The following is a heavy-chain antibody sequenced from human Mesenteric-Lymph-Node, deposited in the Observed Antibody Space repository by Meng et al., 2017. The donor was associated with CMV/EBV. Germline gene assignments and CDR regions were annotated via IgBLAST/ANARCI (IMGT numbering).Heavy chain of an antibody. CDR3: VGDYDNAFDI. D-gene: IGHD3-9*01. Sequence: GESLKISCAASGFTFSSYEMNWVRQAPGKGLEWVSSITSDSGYIFYTTSVKGRFTISRGNAKKSLYLQMNSLRDEDTALYYCVGDYDNAFDIWGQGTKVTVSS. V-gene: IGHV3-21*01. CDR1: GFTFSSYE. J-gene: IGHJ3*02. CDR2: ITSDSGYI.